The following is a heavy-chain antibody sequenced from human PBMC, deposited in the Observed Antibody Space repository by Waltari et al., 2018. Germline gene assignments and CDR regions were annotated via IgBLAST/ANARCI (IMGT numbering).Heavy chain of an antibody. J-gene: IGHJ4*02. Sequence: QVQLQESGPGLVKPSQTLSLTCTVSGGSISSGSYYWSWIRQHAEQGLSGIRLVYTRWSTNYNPALKSRVTISVYTSKNQFSLKLSSVTAADTAVYYCATGSGSYTGFDYWGQGTLVTVSS. CDR3: ATGSGSYTGFDY. V-gene: IGHV4-61*02. D-gene: IGHD3-10*01. CDR2: VYTRWST. CDR1: GGSISSGSYY.